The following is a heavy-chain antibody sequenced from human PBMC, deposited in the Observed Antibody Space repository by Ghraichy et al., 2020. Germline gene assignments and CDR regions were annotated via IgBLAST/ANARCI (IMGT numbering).Heavy chain of an antibody. CDR3: AKDTNYYDSSGYYLRFDY. CDR1: GFTFSSYA. CDR2: ISGSGGST. Sequence: GGSLRLSCAASGFTFSSYAMSWVRQAPGKGLEWVSAISGSGGSTYYADSVKGRFTISRDNSKNTLYLQMNSLRAEDTAVYYCAKDTNYYDSSGYYLRFDYWGQGTLVTVSS. V-gene: IGHV3-23*01. D-gene: IGHD3-22*01. J-gene: IGHJ4*02.